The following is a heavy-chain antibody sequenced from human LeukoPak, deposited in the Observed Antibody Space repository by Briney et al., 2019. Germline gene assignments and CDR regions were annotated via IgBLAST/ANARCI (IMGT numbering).Heavy chain of an antibody. J-gene: IGHJ6*03. Sequence: GGSLRLSCAASGFSISNYVMTWVRQAPGKGLEWVSGFSDNGDSAYYGDSVKGRFAISRDNAKNTVYLQMNSLRDEDTAVYYCAKPYGYYYYYVDVWGKGTTVTVSS. CDR3: AKPYGYYYYYVDV. D-gene: IGHD4-17*01. V-gene: IGHV3-23*01. CDR2: FSDNGDSA. CDR1: GFSISNYV.